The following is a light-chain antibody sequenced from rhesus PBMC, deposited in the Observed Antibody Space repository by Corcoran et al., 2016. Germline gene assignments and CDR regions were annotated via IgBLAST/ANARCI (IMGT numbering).Light chain of an antibody. CDR2: KAS. V-gene: IGKV1-74*01. Sequence: DIQMTQSPSSLSASVGDRVTITCRASENVNNYLNWYQQKPGKAPKLLIYKASNLQSGVPSKFSGSVSGTDYPFTISGLQPEDVATYYCQHGYGTPYSFGQGTKVEIK. CDR1: ENVNNY. CDR3: QHGYGTPYS. J-gene: IGKJ2*01.